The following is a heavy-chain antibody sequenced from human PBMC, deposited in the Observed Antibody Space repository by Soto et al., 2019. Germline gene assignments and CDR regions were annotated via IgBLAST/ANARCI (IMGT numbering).Heavy chain of an antibody. Sequence: GGSLRLSCAASGFTFSSYWMHWVRQAPGKGLGWVSRINSDGSSTSYADSVKGRFTISRDNAKNTLYLQMNSLRAEDTAVYYCARDRHYYDSSGYPPDEYFQHWGQGTLVTVSS. D-gene: IGHD3-22*01. J-gene: IGHJ1*01. CDR1: GFTFSSYW. CDR2: INSDGSST. V-gene: IGHV3-74*01. CDR3: ARDRHYYDSSGYPPDEYFQH.